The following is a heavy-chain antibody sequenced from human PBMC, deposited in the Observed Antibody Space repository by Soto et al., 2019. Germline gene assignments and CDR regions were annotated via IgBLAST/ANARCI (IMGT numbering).Heavy chain of an antibody. Sequence: ASETLSLTCAVYGGSFSGYYWSWIRQPPGKGLEWIGEINHSGSTNYNPSLKSRVTISVDTSKNQFSLKLSSVTAADTAVYYCARGLNMVRGVHSRFDPWGPGTLVTVSS. CDR2: INHSGST. J-gene: IGHJ5*02. CDR3: ARGLNMVRGVHSRFDP. D-gene: IGHD3-10*01. CDR1: GGSFSGYY. V-gene: IGHV4-34*01.